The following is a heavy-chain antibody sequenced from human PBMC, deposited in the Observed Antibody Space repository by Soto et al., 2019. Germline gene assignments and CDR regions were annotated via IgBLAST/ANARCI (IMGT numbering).Heavy chain of an antibody. D-gene: IGHD2-8*01. Sequence: ASVKVSCKASGYTFASFNINWVRQATGQGLEWMGYVNPNSGTTGYAQTFQDRITLTRDTSTNTAYMELSSLISDDTAVYFCVRYGAAAAYWGQGTPVTVSS. J-gene: IGHJ4*02. CDR2: VNPNSGTT. V-gene: IGHV1-8*01. CDR1: GYTFASFN. CDR3: VRYGAAAAY.